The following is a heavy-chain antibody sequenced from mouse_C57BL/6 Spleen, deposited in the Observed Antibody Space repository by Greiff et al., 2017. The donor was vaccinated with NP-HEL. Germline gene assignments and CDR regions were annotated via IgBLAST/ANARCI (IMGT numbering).Heavy chain of an antibody. CDR2: IHPNSGST. CDR1: GYTFTSYW. Sequence: VQLQQSGAELVKPGASVKLSCKASGYTFTSYWMHWVKQRPGQGLEWIGMIHPNSGSTNYNEKFKSKATLTVDKSSSTAYMQLSSLTSEDSAVYYCASPWLPHYYAMDYWGQGTSVTVSS. J-gene: IGHJ4*01. D-gene: IGHD2-2*01. CDR3: ASPWLPHYYAMDY. V-gene: IGHV1-64*01.